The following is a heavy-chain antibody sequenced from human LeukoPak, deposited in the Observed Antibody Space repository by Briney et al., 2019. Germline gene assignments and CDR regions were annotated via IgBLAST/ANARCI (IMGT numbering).Heavy chain of an antibody. V-gene: IGHV4-59*10. D-gene: IGHD3-22*01. J-gene: IGHJ4*02. CDR1: GGSFSGYY. Sequence: SETLSLTCAVYGGSFSGYYWSWIRQPAGKGLEWIGRIYTSGSTNYNPSLKSRVTISVDTSKNQFSLKLSSVTAADTAVYYCAGTTTFDYYDSSGYYYPDYWGQGTLVTVSS. CDR3: AGTTTFDYYDSSGYYYPDY. CDR2: IYTSGST.